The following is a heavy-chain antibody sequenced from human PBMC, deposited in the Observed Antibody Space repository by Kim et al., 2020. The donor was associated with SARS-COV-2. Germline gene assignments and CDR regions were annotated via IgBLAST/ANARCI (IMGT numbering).Heavy chain of an antibody. CDR3: ARDTRFYYGLDV. V-gene: IGHV3-7*03. J-gene: IGHJ6*02. CDR2: INQVGSYT. D-gene: IGHD3-3*01. CDR1: RFTFDSYW. Sequence: GGSLRLSCAASRFTFDSYWMTWVRLAPGKGLEWVSHINQVGSYTYYVDSVKGRFTISRDNAKNTLYLQMNTLRAEDTAIYYCARDTRFYYGLDVWGQGTTVTVSS.